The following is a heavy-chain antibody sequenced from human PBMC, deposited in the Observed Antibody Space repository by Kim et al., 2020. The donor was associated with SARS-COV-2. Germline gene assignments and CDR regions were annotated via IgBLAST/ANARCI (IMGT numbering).Heavy chain of an antibody. Sequence: GGSLRLSCAASGFTFSSYAMTWVRQAPGKGLEWVSAISVTGGRTYYADSVKGRFTISRDNSKNTLYLQMNSLRGEDTAVYSCAKVKTVGVTGTDAFDIWGQGTLVTVSS. CDR3: AKVKTVGVTGTDAFDI. J-gene: IGHJ3*02. V-gene: IGHV3-23*01. CDR1: GFTFSSYA. D-gene: IGHD2-15*01. CDR2: ISVTGGRT.